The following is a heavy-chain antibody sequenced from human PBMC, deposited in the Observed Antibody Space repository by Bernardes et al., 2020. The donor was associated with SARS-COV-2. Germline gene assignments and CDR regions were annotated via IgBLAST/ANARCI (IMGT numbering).Heavy chain of an antibody. CDR3: AGQTRGRGY. CDR2: VFYGGTN. V-gene: IGHV4-39*01. CDR1: GASIDRSNYY. Sequence: RSLTCNVSGASIDRSNYYWGWIRQPPGKGLEWIASVFYGGTNYYNPSLKSRVTISAEPSKNQFSLKLTSVTAADTAVYYCAGQTRGRGYWGQGTLVIVSS. J-gene: IGHJ4*02. D-gene: IGHD3-10*01.